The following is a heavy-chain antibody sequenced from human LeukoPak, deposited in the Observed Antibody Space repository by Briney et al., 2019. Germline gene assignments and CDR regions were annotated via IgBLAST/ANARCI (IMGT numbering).Heavy chain of an antibody. J-gene: IGHJ3*02. V-gene: IGHV1-18*01. CDR1: GYTFNNYG. CDR3: ARQSYFDGRGDDAFDI. Sequence: ASVKVSCKASGYTFNNYGISWVRQVPGQGLEWMGWIRPYNGNTKFAQKFQGRVTVTTETSTSTAYMELRSLRSDDTAVYYCARQSYFDGRGDDAFDIWGQGTMVTVSS. D-gene: IGHD2-15*01. CDR2: IRPYNGNT.